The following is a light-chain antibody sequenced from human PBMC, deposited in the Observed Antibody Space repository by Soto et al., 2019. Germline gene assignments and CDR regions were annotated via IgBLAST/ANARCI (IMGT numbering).Light chain of an antibody. J-gene: IGKJ2*01. CDR3: QQYNSWPYT. V-gene: IGKV3-15*01. CDR2: RAS. Sequence: PGGSATLSCRASQHVSSNFAWYRQKPGQAPTLLIYRASTRATGIPARFSGSGSGTEFTLTISSLQSEDFAVYYCQQYNSWPYTFGQGTKLEIK. CDR1: QHVSSN.